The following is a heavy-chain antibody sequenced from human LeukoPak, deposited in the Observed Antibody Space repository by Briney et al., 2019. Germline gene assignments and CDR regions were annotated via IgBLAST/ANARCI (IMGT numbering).Heavy chain of an antibody. CDR2: INHSGST. J-gene: IGHJ4*02. D-gene: IGHD6-19*01. Sequence: PSETLSLTCAVYGGSFSGYYWSWIRQPPGKGLEWIGEINHSGSTNYNPSLKSRVTISVDTYKNQFSLKLSSVTAADTAVYYCARDAPGRAVAGNDYWGQGTLVTVSS. CDR1: GGSFSGYY. CDR3: ARDAPGRAVAGNDY. V-gene: IGHV4-34*01.